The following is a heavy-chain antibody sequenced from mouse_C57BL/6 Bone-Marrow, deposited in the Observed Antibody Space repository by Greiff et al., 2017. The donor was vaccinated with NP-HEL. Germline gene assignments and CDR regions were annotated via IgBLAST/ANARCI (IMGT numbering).Heavy chain of an antibody. CDR2: IDPSDSYT. CDR1: GYTFTSYW. J-gene: IGHJ2*01. D-gene: IGHD4-1*01. CDR3: ARDLGVDY. Sequence: QVQLQQPGAELVRPGTSVKLSCKASGYTFTSYWMHWVKQRPGQGLEWIGVIDPSDSYTNYNQKFKGKATLTVDTSSSTAYMQLRSLTSEDSAVYYCARDLGVDYWGQGTTLTVSS. V-gene: IGHV1-59*01.